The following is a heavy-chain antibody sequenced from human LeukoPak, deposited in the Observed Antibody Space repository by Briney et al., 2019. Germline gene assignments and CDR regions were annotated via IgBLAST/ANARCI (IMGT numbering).Heavy chain of an antibody. J-gene: IGHJ4*02. D-gene: IGHD6-19*01. Sequence: SQTLSLPCTVSGGSISSGSYYWSWIRQPGGKGLEWIGRIYTSGSTNCNPSLKSRVTISVDTSKNQFSLKLSSVTAADTAVYYCARGGDSSGWYADYWGQGTLVTVSS. CDR1: GGSISSGSYY. CDR2: IYTSGST. CDR3: ARGGDSSGWYADY. V-gene: IGHV4-61*02.